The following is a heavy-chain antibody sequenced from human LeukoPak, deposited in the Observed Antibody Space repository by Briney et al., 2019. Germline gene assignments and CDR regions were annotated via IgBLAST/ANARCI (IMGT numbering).Heavy chain of an antibody. Sequence: ASVKVSCKASGYTFTGYYMHWVRQGPGQGLEWMGWINPNSGGTNYAQKFQGRVTMTRDTSISTAYMELSRLRSDDTAVYYCARDQGSSSWYNPNFDYWGQGTLVTVSS. CDR2: INPNSGGT. D-gene: IGHD6-13*01. CDR1: GYTFTGYY. CDR3: ARDQGSSSWYNPNFDY. J-gene: IGHJ4*02. V-gene: IGHV1-2*02.